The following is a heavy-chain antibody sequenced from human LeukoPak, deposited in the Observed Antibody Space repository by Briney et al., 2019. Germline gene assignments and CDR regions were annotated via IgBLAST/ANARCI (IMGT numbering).Heavy chain of an antibody. CDR1: GFSFSSYW. CDR3: ARGGGHLDC. CDR2: IKQDGSDK. J-gene: IGHJ4*02. D-gene: IGHD4-23*01. V-gene: IGHV3-7*03. Sequence: GGSLRLSCAASGFSFSSYWMSWVRQAPGKGLEWVANIKQDGSDKYYLTSVRGRFTISRDNAKNSLFLQMNSLRVEDTAVYYCARGGGHLDCWGQGTLVTVS.